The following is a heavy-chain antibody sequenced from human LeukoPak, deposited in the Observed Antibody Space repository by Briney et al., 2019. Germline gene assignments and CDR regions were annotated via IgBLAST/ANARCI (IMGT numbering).Heavy chain of an antibody. D-gene: IGHD3-22*01. Sequence: SETLSLTCAVYGGSFSGYYWSWIRQPPGKGLEWIGEINHSGSTNYNPSLKSRVTISVDTSKNQFSLKLSSVTAADTAVYYCARGKYYYDSSGYYYRAFDIWGQGTMVTVSS. CDR1: GGSFSGYY. CDR2: INHSGST. V-gene: IGHV4-34*01. CDR3: ARGKYYYDSSGYYYRAFDI. J-gene: IGHJ3*02.